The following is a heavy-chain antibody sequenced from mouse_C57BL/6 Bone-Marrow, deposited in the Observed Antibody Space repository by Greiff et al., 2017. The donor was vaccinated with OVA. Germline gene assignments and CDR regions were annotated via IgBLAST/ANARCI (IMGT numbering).Heavy chain of an antibody. CDR1: GYTFTSYW. CDR3: ASSGYAWFAY. CDR2: IEPSDSYN. J-gene: IGHJ3*01. D-gene: IGHD2-2*01. Sequence: QVQLQQPGAELVKPGASVKLSCKASGYTFTSYWMQWVKQRPGQGLEWIGEIEPSDSYNNYNQKFKGKATLTVDTSSSTVYMQLSSLTSEDSAVYYCASSGYAWFAYWGQGTLVTVSA. V-gene: IGHV1-50*01.